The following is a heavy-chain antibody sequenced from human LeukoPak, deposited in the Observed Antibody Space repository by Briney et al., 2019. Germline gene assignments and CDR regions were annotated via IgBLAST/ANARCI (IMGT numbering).Heavy chain of an antibody. CDR3: ATSQGGDWFDP. J-gene: IGHJ5*02. V-gene: IGHV4-59*01. CDR2: IYYSGST. CDR1: GGPISSYY. D-gene: IGHD3-16*01. Sequence: SETLSLTCTASGGPISSYYWSWIRQPPGKGLEWIGYIYYSGSTNYNPSLKSRVTISVDTSKNQFSLKLSSVTAADTAVYYCATSQGGDWFDPWGQGTLVTVSS.